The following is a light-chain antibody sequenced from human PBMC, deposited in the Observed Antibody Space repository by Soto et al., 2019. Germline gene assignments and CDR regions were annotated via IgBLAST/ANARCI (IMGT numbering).Light chain of an antibody. Sequence: QSALTQPASVSGSPGQSITISCTGTSSDVGAYNYVSWYQLHPDKAPKLMIYEVNNRPSGVSDRFSGSKSGNTVSLTISGLQAEDEADYYCSSYTRTSTLVFGGGTKVTVL. CDR2: EVN. V-gene: IGLV2-14*01. CDR1: SSDVGAYNY. J-gene: IGLJ3*02. CDR3: SSYTRTSTLV.